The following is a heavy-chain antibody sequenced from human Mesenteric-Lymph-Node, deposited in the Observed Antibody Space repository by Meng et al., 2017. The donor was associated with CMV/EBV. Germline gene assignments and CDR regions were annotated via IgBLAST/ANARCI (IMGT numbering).Heavy chain of an antibody. CDR2: IRYDGRNE. CDR3: ANWGDAFDI. D-gene: IGHD7-27*01. J-gene: IGHJ3*02. CDR1: GFTFSNYG. Sequence: GESLKISCVASGFTFSNYGIYWIRQAPGKGLEWVASIRYDGRNEYYADSVKGRFTISRDNSKSTLYLEMKSLRAEDTAVYYCANWGDAFDIWGQGTMVTVSS. V-gene: IGHV3-30*02.